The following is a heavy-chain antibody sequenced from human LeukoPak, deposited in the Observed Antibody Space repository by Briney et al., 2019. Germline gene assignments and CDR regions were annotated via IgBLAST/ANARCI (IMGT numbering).Heavy chain of an antibody. J-gene: IGHJ4*02. CDR3: AKAPGRYYYGSGSYYGFDY. D-gene: IGHD3-10*01. CDR1: GFTFSSYA. CDR2: ISGSGGST. V-gene: IGHV3-23*01. Sequence: GGSLRLSCAASGFTFSSYAMSWVRQAPGKGLEWVSAISGSGGSTYYADSVKGRLTISRDNSKNTLYLQMNSLRAEDTAVYYCAKAPGRYYYGSGSYYGFDYWGQGTLVTVSS.